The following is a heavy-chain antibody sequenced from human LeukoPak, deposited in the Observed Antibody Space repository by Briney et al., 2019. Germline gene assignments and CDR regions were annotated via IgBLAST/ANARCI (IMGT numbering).Heavy chain of an antibody. D-gene: IGHD5-24*01. CDR3: ARETPRRGETRDGYR. CDR2: IRYDGSNK. V-gene: IGHV3-30*02. Sequence: QPGGSLRLSCAASGFTFSSYGMHWVRQAPGKGLEWVAFIRYDGSNKYYADSVKGRFTISRDNSKNTLYLQMNSLRAEDTAVYYCARETPRRGETRDGYRWGQGTLVTVSS. J-gene: IGHJ4*02. CDR1: GFTFSSYG.